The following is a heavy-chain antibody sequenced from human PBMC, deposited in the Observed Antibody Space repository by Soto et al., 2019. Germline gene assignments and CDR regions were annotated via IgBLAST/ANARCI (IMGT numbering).Heavy chain of an antibody. J-gene: IGHJ6*02. Sequence: ASVKVSCKVSGYTLTELSMHWVRQAPGKGLEWMGGFDPEDGETIYAQKFQGRVTMTEDTSTDTAYMELSSLRSEDTAVYYCASPIAARWYGGYGMDVWGQGTTVTVSS. V-gene: IGHV1-24*01. CDR2: FDPEDGET. CDR1: GYTLTELS. D-gene: IGHD6-6*01. CDR3: ASPIAARWYGGYGMDV.